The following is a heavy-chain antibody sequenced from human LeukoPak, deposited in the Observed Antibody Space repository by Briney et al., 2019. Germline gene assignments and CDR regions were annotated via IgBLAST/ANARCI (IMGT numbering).Heavy chain of an antibody. CDR2: MYYDGRNK. CDR1: GFTFSSYD. V-gene: IGHV3-33*01. D-gene: IGHD2-2*01. Sequence: GRSLRLSCAASGFTFSSYDMHWVRQVPGKGLEWVAVMYYDGRNKYYADSVKGRFTISRDNSKNTLYLQINSLRAEDTAVFNCARKVLVPAATGADAFDVWGRGTTVTVSS. CDR3: ARKVLVPAATGADAFDV. J-gene: IGHJ3*01.